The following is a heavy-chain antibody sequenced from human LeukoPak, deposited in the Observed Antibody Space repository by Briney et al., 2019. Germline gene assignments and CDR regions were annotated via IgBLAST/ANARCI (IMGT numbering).Heavy chain of an antibody. CDR2: ISAYNGNT. CDR1: GYTFTSYG. V-gene: IGHV1-18*01. CDR3: ARELTYYDILTGSVSPYCFDY. Sequence: ASVKVSCKASGYTFTSYGISWVRQAPGQGLEWMGWISAYNGNTNYAQKLQGRVTMTTDTSTSTAYMELRSLRSDDTAVYYCARELTYYDILTGSVSPYCFDYWGQGTLVTVSS. J-gene: IGHJ4*02. D-gene: IGHD3-9*01.